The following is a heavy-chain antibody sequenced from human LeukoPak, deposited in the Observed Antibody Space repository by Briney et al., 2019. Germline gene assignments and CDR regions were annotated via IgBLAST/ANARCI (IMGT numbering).Heavy chain of an antibody. D-gene: IGHD3-10*01. Sequence: GGSLRLSXAASGFTFSSYSMNWVRQAPGKGLEWVSYISSSSTIYYADSVKGRFTISRDNAKNSLYLQMNSLRVEDTAVYYCARGGSSLDYWGQGTLVTVSS. J-gene: IGHJ4*02. CDR1: GFTFSSYS. CDR2: ISSSSTI. CDR3: ARGGSSLDY. V-gene: IGHV3-48*01.